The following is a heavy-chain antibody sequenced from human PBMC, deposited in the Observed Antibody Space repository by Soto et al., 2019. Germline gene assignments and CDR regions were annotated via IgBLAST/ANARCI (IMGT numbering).Heavy chain of an antibody. V-gene: IGHV1-69*04. J-gene: IGHJ4*02. Sequence: ASVKVSCKASGCTFSTYTITWVRQAPGQGLEWMGRIIPIIGIINYAQKFQGRVTISADKFTGTAYMELSSLRSEDTAVYYCARDRGLIAAAGTGYFDYWGQGTLVTVSS. D-gene: IGHD6-13*01. CDR3: ARDRGLIAAAGTGYFDY. CDR1: GCTFSTYT. CDR2: IIPIIGII.